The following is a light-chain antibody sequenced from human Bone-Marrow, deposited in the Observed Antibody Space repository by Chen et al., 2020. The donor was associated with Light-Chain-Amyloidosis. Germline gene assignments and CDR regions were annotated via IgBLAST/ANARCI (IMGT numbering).Light chain of an antibody. V-gene: IGLV3-25*03. CDR3: QSADSSGTYEVI. CDR1: ALPTKY. J-gene: IGLJ2*01. CDR2: RDT. Sequence: SYDLTQPPSVSVSPGQPPRHTCSGDALPTKYAYWYQQKPGQAPVLVIHRDTERPSGISERVSGSSSGTTATLTISGVQAEDEADYHCQSADSSGTYEVIFGGGTKLTVL.